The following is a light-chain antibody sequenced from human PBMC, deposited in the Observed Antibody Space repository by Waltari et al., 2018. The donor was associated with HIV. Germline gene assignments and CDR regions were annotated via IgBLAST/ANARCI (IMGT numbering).Light chain of an antibody. CDR2: LGS. J-gene: IGKJ2*02. CDR1: QSLLHSNGYNY. V-gene: IGKV2-28*01. CDR3: MQALQTPST. Sequence: DIVMTQSPLSLPVTPGAPASISCRSSQSLLHSNGYNYLDWYLQKPGQSPQLLIYLGSNRASGVPDRFSGSGSGTEFTLKISRVEAEDVGVYYCMQALQTPSTFGQGTKLEIK.